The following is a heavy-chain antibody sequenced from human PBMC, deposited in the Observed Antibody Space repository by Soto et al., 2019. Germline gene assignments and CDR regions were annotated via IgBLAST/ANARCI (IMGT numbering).Heavy chain of an antibody. D-gene: IGHD2-2*01. Sequence: PGESLKISCKGSGYIFTNYWIAWVRQMPGKGLEWMGIIYPGDSDTRYNPSFQGQVTISADKSITTAYLQWNSLTASDTAIYYCARRGPAEEWFDAWGQGTLVTVSS. CDR2: IYPGDSDT. CDR1: GYIFTNYW. CDR3: ARRGPAEEWFDA. V-gene: IGHV5-51*03. J-gene: IGHJ5*02.